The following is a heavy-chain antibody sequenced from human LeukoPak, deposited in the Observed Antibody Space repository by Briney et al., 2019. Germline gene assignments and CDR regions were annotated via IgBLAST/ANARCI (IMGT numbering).Heavy chain of an antibody. J-gene: IGHJ6*02. Sequence: GGSLRLSCAASGFTFSSYAMSWVRQAPGKGLEWVSAISGSGGSTYYADSVKGRFTISRDNSKNTLYLQMNSLRAEDTAVYYCAKAIAVAGSVEQYYYYGMDAWGQGTTVTVSS. CDR2: ISGSGGST. CDR1: GFTFSSYA. CDR3: AKAIAVAGSVEQYYYYGMDA. D-gene: IGHD6-19*01. V-gene: IGHV3-23*01.